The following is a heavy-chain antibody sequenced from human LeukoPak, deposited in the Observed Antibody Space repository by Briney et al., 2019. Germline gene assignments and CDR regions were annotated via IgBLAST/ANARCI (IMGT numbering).Heavy chain of an antibody. V-gene: IGHV4-39*01. D-gene: IGHD3-22*01. J-gene: IGHJ4*02. CDR2: IYYSGIT. CDR3: ASYRIGYADY. CDR1: GGSISSDSHY. Sequence: PSETLSLTCTVSGGSISSDSHYWGWIRQTPGKGLEWIGTIYYSGITYYSPSLRSRLTISVDTSKNQFSLKLTSVTAADTAVYYCASYRIGYADYWGQGALVTVSS.